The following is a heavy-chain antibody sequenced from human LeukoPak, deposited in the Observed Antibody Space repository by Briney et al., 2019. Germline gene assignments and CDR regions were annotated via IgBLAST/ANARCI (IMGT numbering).Heavy chain of an antibody. V-gene: IGHV4-34*01. CDR2: INHSGST. J-gene: IGHJ4*02. Sequence: SETLSLTCAVYGVSFSDYYWTWIRQPPGKGLEWIGEINHSGSTNYNPSLKSRVTISVDTSKKHFSLKLSSVTAADTAVYYCARGDGYNMGVYFDYWGQGTLVTVSS. D-gene: IGHD5-24*01. CDR1: GVSFSDYY. CDR3: ARGDGYNMGVYFDY.